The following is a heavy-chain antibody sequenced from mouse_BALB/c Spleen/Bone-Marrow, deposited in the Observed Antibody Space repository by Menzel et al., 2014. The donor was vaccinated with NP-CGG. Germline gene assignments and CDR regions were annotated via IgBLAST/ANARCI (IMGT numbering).Heavy chain of an antibody. V-gene: IGHV14-3*02. CDR2: IDPANGNT. J-gene: IGHJ3*01. D-gene: IGHD4-1*01. CDR1: GFNIKDTY. Sequence: EVHVVESGAELVKPGASVKLSCTASGFNIKDTYMHWVKQRPEQGLEWIGRIDPANGNTKYDPKFQGKATITADTSSTTAYLQLSSLTTEDTAVYYCARWKLGRAWFAYWGQGTLVTVSA. CDR3: ARWKLGRAWFAY.